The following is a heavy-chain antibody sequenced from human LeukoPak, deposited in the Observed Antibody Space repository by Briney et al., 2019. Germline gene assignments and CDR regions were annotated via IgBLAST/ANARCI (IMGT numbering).Heavy chain of an antibody. CDR1: GGSISSYY. D-gene: IGHD1-1*01. CDR2: IYYSGST. CDR3: ARHRRGTYYFDY. J-gene: IGHJ4*02. V-gene: IGHV4-59*05. Sequence: SETLSLTCTVSGGSISSYYWSWIRQPAGKGLEWIGRIYYSGSTYYNPSLKSRVTISVDTSKNQFSLKLSSVTAADTAVYYCARHRRGTYYFDYWGQGTLVTVSS.